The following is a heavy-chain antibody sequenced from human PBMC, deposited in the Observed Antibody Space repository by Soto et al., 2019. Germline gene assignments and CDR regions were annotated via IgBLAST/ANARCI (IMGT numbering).Heavy chain of an antibody. CDR1: GFSFNNFG. D-gene: IGHD2-21*01. V-gene: IGHV3-30*03. CDR3: AMCVSVIGVILGPNGLIDS. CDR2: ISFDGSDK. J-gene: IGHJ4*02. Sequence: QVQLVESGGGVVQPGRSLRLSCAASGFSFNNFGMHWVRQAPGKGMEWLAVISFDGSDKKYADSVKGRFTVSRDNSKNTLYLQMSSLGGDDTAVYYCAMCVSVIGVILGPNGLIDSWCQGTLVTVSS.